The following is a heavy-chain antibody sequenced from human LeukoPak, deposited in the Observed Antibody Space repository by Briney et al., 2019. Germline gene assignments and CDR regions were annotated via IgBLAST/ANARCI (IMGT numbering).Heavy chain of an antibody. CDR1: GGSFSGYC. V-gene: IGHV4-34*01. D-gene: IGHD3-9*01. CDR2: INHSGST. Sequence: SETLSLTCAVYGGSFSGYCWSWIRQPPGKGLEWIGEINHSGSTNYNPSLKSRVTISVDTSKNQFSLKLSSVTAADTAVYYCARGLPYYDILTGYFTPHKYYFDYWGQGTLVTVSS. CDR3: ARGLPYYDILTGYFTPHKYYFDY. J-gene: IGHJ4*02.